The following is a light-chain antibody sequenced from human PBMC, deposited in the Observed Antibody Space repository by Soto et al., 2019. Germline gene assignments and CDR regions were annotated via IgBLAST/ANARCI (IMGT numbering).Light chain of an antibody. V-gene: IGKV3-15*01. CDR3: QQYNNWPLT. CDR2: GVS. CDR1: QSVSSN. Sequence: EIPGTQSPATLSVSPGERATLSCRASQSVSSNLAWYQQKPGQGPRLLIYGVSTRATGIPARFSGSGSGTEFTLTISSLQSEDFAVYYCQQYNNWPLTFGGGTKVDI. J-gene: IGKJ4*01.